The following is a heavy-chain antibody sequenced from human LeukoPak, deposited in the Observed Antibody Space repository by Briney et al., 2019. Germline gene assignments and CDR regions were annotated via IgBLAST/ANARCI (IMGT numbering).Heavy chain of an antibody. CDR1: GYTFTVYY. D-gene: IGHD6-13*01. Sequence: GASVNVSCKASGYTFTVYYMHWVRQAPGQGLEWRGWINPNSGGTNYAQNFQGRVTMTRDTSISTAYMELSRLRSDDTAVYYCARGAFQGSSWFDYWGQGTLVTVSS. CDR3: ARGAFQGSSWFDY. J-gene: IGHJ4*02. V-gene: IGHV1-2*02. CDR2: INPNSGGT.